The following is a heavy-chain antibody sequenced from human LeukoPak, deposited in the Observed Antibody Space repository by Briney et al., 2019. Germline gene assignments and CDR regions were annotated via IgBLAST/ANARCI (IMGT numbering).Heavy chain of an antibody. Sequence: ASVTVSCKASGGTFSSYAISWVRQAPGQGLEWMGGIIPIFGTANYAQKFQGRVTITADESTSTAYMELSRLRSEDTAVYYCARAPWSSDGSGSYLYYYYGMDVWGQGTTVTVSS. D-gene: IGHD3-10*01. V-gene: IGHV1-69*13. CDR3: ARAPWSSDGSGSYLYYYYGMDV. CDR2: IIPIFGTA. CDR1: GGTFSSYA. J-gene: IGHJ6*02.